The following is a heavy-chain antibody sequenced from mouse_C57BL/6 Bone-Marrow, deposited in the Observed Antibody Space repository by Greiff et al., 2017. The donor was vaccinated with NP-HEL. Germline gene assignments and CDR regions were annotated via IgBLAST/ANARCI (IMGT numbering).Heavy chain of an antibody. D-gene: IGHD2-3*01. CDR2: IDPSDSYT. CDR3: ARGGDGYLNWDFDY. V-gene: IGHV1-69*01. Sequence: QVQLQQPGAELVMPGASVKLSCKASGYTFTSYWMHWVKQRPGQGLEWIGEIDPSDSYTNYNQKFKGKSTLTVDKSSSTAYMQLSSLTSEGSAVYYCARGGDGYLNWDFDYWGQGTTLTVSS. CDR1: GYTFTSYW. J-gene: IGHJ2*01.